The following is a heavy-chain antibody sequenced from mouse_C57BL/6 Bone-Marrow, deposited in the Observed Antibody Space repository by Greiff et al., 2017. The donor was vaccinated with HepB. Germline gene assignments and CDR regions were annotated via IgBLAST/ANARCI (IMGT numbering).Heavy chain of an antibody. CDR2: IDPSDSYT. Sequence: VQLQQPGAELVMPGASVKLSCKASGYTFNSYWMHWVKQRPGQGLEWIGEIDPSDSYTNYNQKFKGKSTLTVDKSSSTAYMQLSSLTSEDSAVYYCARPLTTHFDVWGTGTTVTVSS. CDR3: ARPLTTHFDV. D-gene: IGHD1-1*01. CDR1: GYTFNSYW. V-gene: IGHV1-69*01. J-gene: IGHJ1*03.